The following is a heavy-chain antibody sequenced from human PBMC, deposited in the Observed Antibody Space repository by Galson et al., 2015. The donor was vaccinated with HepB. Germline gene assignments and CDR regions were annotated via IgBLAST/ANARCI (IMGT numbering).Heavy chain of an antibody. J-gene: IGHJ4*02. CDR3: ARVGAVFWSGYLGY. D-gene: IGHD3-3*01. Sequence: SVKVSCKASGYTFTSYGISWVRQAPGQGLEWMGWISAYNGNTNYAQKLQGRVTMTTDTSTSTAYMELRNMRSDDTAVYYCARVGAVFWSGYLGYWGQGTLVTVSS. CDR1: GYTFTSYG. V-gene: IGHV1-18*01. CDR2: ISAYNGNT.